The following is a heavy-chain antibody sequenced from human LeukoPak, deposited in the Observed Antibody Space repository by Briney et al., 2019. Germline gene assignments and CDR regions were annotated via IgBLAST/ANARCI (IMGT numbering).Heavy chain of an antibody. CDR3: ARPYYDFWSGPYYYYYGMDV. CDR1: GYTFTGYY. Sequence: ASVKVSCKASGYTFTGYYMHWVRQAPGQGLEWMGRINPNSGGTNYAQKFQGRVTMTRDTSISTAYVELSRLRSDDTAVYYCARPYYDFWSGPYYYYYGMDVWGQGTTVTVSS. V-gene: IGHV1-2*06. D-gene: IGHD3-3*01. J-gene: IGHJ6*02. CDR2: INPNSGGT.